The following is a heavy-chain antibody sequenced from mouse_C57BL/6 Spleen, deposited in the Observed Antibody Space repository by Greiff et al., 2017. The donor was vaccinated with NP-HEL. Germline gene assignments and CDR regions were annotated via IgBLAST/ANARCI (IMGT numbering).Heavy chain of an antibody. CDR1: GFTFSDYY. V-gene: IGHV5-16*01. CDR3: ARVDGYYWYFDV. CDR2: INYDGSST. Sequence: EVKLVESEGGLVQPGSSMKLSCTASGFTFSDYYMAWVRQVPEKGLEWVANINYDGSSTYYLDSLKSRFIISRDNAKNILYLQMSSLKSEDTATYYCARVDGYYWYFDVWGPGTTVTVSS. J-gene: IGHJ1*01. D-gene: IGHD2-3*01.